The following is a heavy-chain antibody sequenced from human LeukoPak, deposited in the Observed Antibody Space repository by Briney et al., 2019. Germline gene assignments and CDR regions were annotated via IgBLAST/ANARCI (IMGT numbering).Heavy chain of an antibody. CDR1: GGTFTSYD. V-gene: IGHV1-8*01. J-gene: IGHJ6*03. D-gene: IGHD6-13*01. Sequence: GASVKVSCKASGGTFTSYDINWVRQATGQGLEWMGWMNPNSGNTGYAQKFQGRVTMTRNTSISTAYMELSSLRSEDTAVYYCARVIAAAGYYYYYYYMDVWGKGTTVTVSS. CDR3: ARVIAAAGYYYYYYYMDV. CDR2: MNPNSGNT.